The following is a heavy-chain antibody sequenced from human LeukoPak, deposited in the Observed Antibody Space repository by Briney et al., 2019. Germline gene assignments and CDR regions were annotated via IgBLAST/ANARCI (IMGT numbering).Heavy chain of an antibody. J-gene: IGHJ4*02. V-gene: IGHV1-46*01. CDR3: VREESGGYFDY. D-gene: IGHD2-8*02. Sequence: GASVKVSCRASGYTFTNYLFHWVRQAPGQGLEWVGRITPSVDTTNYAQKFRDRVTMTRDTSPSTVYMELSSLSSEDTAVYHCVREESGGYFDYWGQGTLVTVSS. CDR1: GYTFTNYL. CDR2: ITPSVDTT.